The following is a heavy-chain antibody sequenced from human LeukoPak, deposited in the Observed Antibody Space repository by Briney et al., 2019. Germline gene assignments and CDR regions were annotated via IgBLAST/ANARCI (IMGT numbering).Heavy chain of an antibody. CDR3: ARDLTPGWYFDL. CDR1: GGSISSGDYY. Sequence: PSETLSLTCPVSGGSISSGDYYWSWIRQPPGKGLEWIGYIYYSGSTYYNPSLRSRVTISVDTSKNQFSLKLSSVTAADTAVYYCARDLTPGWYFDLWGRGTLVTVSS. D-gene: IGHD4-23*01. J-gene: IGHJ2*01. CDR2: IYYSGST. V-gene: IGHV4-30-4*08.